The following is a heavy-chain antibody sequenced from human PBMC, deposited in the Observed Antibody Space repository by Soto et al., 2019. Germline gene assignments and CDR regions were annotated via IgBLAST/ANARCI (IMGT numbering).Heavy chain of an antibody. V-gene: IGHV3-15*01. D-gene: IGHD3-9*01. J-gene: IGHJ4*02. CDR2: IKSETDGGTA. CDR1: GFNLSHPW. Sequence: LSLSCAASGFNLSHPWMTWVRQAAGKGLEWVGRIKSETDGGTADYAAPVKGRITISRDDSKNTVYLQMNSLKTEDTAVYYCTTGIYYDLLTGYHDVAYWGQGTLVTVSS. CDR3: TTGIYYDLLTGYHDVAY.